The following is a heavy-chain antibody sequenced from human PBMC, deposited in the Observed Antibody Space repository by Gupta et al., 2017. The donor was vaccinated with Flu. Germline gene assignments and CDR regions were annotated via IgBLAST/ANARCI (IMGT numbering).Heavy chain of an antibody. J-gene: IGHJ6*02. V-gene: IGHV1-3*01. CDR3: ARDGYDFWSGPYYYGMDV. CDR2: INAGNGNT. CDR1: YG. Sequence: YGMHWVRQAPGQRLEWMGWINAGNGNTKYSQKFQGRVTITRDTSASTAYMELSSLRSEDTAVYYCARDGYDFWSGPYYYGMDVWGQGTTVTVSS. D-gene: IGHD3-3*01.